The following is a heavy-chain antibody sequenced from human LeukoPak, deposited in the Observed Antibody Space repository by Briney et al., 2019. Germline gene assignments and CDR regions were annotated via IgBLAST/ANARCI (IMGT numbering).Heavy chain of an antibody. V-gene: IGHV3-64D*06. CDR1: GFTFSSSA. CDR3: VKPSGYSGYGYFFDY. CDR2: IVSNGGST. Sequence: GGSLRLSCSASGFTFSSSAMHWVRQAPGKGPEYVSAIVSNGGSTYYADSVKGRFTISRDNSKNTLYLQMSSLRAEDTAVYYCVKPSGYSGYGYFFDYWGQGTLVTVSS. D-gene: IGHD5-12*01. J-gene: IGHJ4*02.